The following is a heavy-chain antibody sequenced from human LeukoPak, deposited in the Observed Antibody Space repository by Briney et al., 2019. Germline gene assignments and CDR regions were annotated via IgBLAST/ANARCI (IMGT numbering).Heavy chain of an antibody. Sequence: GGSVTLLCAASGFIFSDYDVHWVRQAPGKGLEVVSAITSNGGRTFYANSVKGRFTISRDNSKNALYLQMDSLRADDMAVYYCARGAASGGYDYWGQGALVTVSS. CDR2: ITSNGGRT. V-gene: IGHV3-64*01. J-gene: IGHJ4*02. D-gene: IGHD3-10*01. CDR3: ARGAASGGYDY. CDR1: GFIFSDYD.